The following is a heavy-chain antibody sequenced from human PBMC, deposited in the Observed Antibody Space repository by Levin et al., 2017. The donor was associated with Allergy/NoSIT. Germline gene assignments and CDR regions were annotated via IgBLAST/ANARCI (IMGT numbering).Heavy chain of an antibody. J-gene: IGHJ4*02. CDR3: AKESTRVRDFDS. D-gene: IGHD2-15*01. V-gene: IGHV3-30*18. CDR1: GFTFSRSG. CDR2: IAYDGSTT. Sequence: PGGSLRLSCTASGFTFSRSGMHWVRQAPGKGLEWVAYIAYDGSTTYSADSVKGRFTIARDNRRNTLYPHMSSLRPQDTALYYCAKESTRVRDFDSWGQGALVSVSS.